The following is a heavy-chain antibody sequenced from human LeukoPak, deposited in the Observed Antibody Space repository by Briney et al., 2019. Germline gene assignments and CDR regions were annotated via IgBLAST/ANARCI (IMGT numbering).Heavy chain of an antibody. CDR2: INPNSGGT. D-gene: IGHD3-3*01. Sequence: GASVKVSCKASGYTFTGYYMHWVRQAPGQGLEWMGCINPNSGGTNYAQKFQGRATPTRATSISTAYMELSRLRSDDTAVYYCARDTARITIFGVAKYMDVWGKGTTVTVSS. J-gene: IGHJ6*03. CDR1: GYTFTGYY. CDR3: ARDTARITIFGVAKYMDV. V-gene: IGHV1-2*02.